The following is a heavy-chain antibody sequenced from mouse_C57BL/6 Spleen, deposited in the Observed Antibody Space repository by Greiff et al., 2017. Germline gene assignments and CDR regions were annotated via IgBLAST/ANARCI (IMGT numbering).Heavy chain of an antibody. J-gene: IGHJ2*01. Sequence: VMLVESGPELVKPGASVKISCKASGYAFSSSWMNWVKQRPGKGLEWIGRIYPGDGDTNYNGKFKGKATLTADQSSSTAYMQLSSLTSEDSAVYFCASIYYGNFQLGYWGQGTTLTVSS. V-gene: IGHV1-82*01. D-gene: IGHD2-1*01. CDR2: IYPGDGDT. CDR3: ASIYYGNFQLGY. CDR1: GYAFSSSW.